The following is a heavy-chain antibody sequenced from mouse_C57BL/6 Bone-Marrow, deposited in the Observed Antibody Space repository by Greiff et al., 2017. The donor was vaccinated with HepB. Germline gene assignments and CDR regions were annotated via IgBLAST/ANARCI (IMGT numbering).Heavy chain of an antibody. Sequence: EVHLVESGGGLVKPGGSLKLSCAASGFTFSSYAMSWVRQTPEKRLEWVATISDGGSYTYYPDNVKGRFTISRDNAKNNLYLQMSHLKSEDTAMYYCARRIYYDSSYAMDYWGQGTSVTVSS. V-gene: IGHV5-4*01. CDR1: GFTFSSYA. D-gene: IGHD1-1*01. J-gene: IGHJ4*01. CDR2: ISDGGSYT. CDR3: ARRIYYDSSYAMDY.